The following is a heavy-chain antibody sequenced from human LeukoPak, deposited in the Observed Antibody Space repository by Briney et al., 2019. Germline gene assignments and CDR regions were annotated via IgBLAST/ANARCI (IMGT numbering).Heavy chain of an antibody. CDR2: IKSDGST. CDR1: GFTFSTYW. V-gene: IGHV3-74*01. Sequence: GGSLRLSCAASGFTFSTYWMHWVRQAPGKGLVWVSRIKSDGSTNYADSVKGRFTISRDSAKNTVSLQMNSLRPEDTGVYYRHWGQGTLVTVSS. J-gene: IGHJ1*01. CDR3: H.